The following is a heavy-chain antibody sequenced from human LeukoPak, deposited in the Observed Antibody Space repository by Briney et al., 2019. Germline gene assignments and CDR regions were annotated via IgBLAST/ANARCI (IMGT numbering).Heavy chain of an antibody. CDR3: AKSIIAAAGTMDY. D-gene: IGHD6-13*01. J-gene: IGHJ4*02. Sequence: GGSLRLSCAASGFTFSSYSMNWVRQAPGKGLEWASSITSSSTYIYYADSVKGRFTISRDNSKNTLYLQMNSLRAEDTAVYYCAKSIIAAAGTMDYWGQGTLVTVSS. V-gene: IGHV3-21*04. CDR2: ITSSSTYI. CDR1: GFTFSSYS.